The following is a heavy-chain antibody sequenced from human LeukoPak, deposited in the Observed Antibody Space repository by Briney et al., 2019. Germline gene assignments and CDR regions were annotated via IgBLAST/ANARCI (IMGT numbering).Heavy chain of an antibody. CDR1: GFTFSSYA. J-gene: IGHJ4*02. Sequence: GGSPRLSCAASGFTFSSYAMSWVRQAPGKGLEWVSAISGSGGSTYYADSVKGRFTISRDNSKNTLYLQMNSLRAEDTAVYYCAKDKSGSYYVDYWGQGTLVTVSS. CDR2: ISGSGGST. D-gene: IGHD1-26*01. CDR3: AKDKSGSYYVDY. V-gene: IGHV3-23*01.